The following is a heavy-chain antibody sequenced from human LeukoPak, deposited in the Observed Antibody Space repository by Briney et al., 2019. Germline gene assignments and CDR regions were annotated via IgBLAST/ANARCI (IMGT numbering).Heavy chain of an antibody. J-gene: IGHJ6*03. CDR2: ISYSGIT. Sequence: PSETLSLTCTVSGGSISTYSWNLIRQPPGKGLEWLGNISYSGITDYNPSLQSRVTISVDTSKNQFFLNLRSVTAADTAVYYCARGVTQQLGYYYSYHMDVWGKGTTVTVSS. D-gene: IGHD6-13*01. CDR3: ARGVTQQLGYYYSYHMDV. V-gene: IGHV4-59*01. CDR1: GGSISTYS.